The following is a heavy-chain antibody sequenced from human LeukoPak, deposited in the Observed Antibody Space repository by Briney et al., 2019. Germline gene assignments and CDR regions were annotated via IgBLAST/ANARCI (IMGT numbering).Heavy chain of an antibody. J-gene: IGHJ5*02. CDR1: GGSFSGYY. CDR2: INHSGST. D-gene: IGHD6-6*01. V-gene: IGHV4-34*01. CDR3: ARDSSYKFDP. Sequence: SETLSLTCAVYGGSFSGYYWSWIRQPPGKGLEWIGEINHSGSTNYNPSLKSRVTISVDTSKNQFSLKLSSVTAADTAVYYCARDSSYKFDPWGQGTLVTVSS.